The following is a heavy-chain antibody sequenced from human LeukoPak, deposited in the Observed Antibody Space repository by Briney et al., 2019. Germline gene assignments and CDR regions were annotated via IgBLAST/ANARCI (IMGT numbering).Heavy chain of an antibody. Sequence: PGGSLRLSCAASGFTFSSYWMSWVRQAPGKGLEWVANIKQDGSEKYYVDSVKGRFTISRDNAKNSLYLQMNSLRAEDTAVYYCARDETTVDSDAFDIWGQRTMVTVSS. CDR3: ARDETTVDSDAFDI. J-gene: IGHJ3*02. V-gene: IGHV3-7*01. D-gene: IGHD4-23*01. CDR1: GFTFSSYW. CDR2: IKQDGSEK.